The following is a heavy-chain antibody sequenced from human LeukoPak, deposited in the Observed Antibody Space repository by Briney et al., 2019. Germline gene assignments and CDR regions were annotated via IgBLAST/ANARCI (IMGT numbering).Heavy chain of an antibody. J-gene: IGHJ5*02. V-gene: IGHV1-69*13. Sequence: SVKVSCKASGGTFSSYAISWVRQAPGQGLEWMGGIIPIFGTANYAQKFQGRVTITADESTSTAYMELSGLRSEDTAVYYCARSIIGSSPPNWFDPWGQGTLVTVSS. CDR2: IIPIFGTA. CDR3: ARSIIGSSPPNWFDP. CDR1: GGTFSSYA. D-gene: IGHD6-13*01.